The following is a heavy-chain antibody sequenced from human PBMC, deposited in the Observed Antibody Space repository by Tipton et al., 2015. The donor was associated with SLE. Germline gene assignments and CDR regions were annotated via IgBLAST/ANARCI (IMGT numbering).Heavy chain of an antibody. Sequence: TLSLTCPVYGGSFSGYYWSWIRQPPGKGLEWIGEINHSGSTNYNPSLKSRVTISVDTSKNQFSLKLSSVTAADTAVYYCASQTFYYDSSGLSGNYFDYWGQGNLVTVSS. CDR3: ASQTFYYDSSGLSGNYFDY. CDR2: INHSGST. D-gene: IGHD3-22*01. J-gene: IGHJ4*02. V-gene: IGHV4-34*01. CDR1: GGSFSGYY.